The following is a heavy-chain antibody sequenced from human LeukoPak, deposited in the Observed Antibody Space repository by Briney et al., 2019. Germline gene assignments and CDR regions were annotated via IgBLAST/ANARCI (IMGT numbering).Heavy chain of an antibody. CDR2: INPNSGGT. CDR3: ATIYSSSGSLYFDY. Sequence: ASVKVSCKASGYTFTGYYMHWVRQAPGQGLEWMGWINPNSGGTNYAQKFQGRVTMTRDTSISTAYMELSRLRSDDTAVYYCATIYSSSGSLYFDYWGQGTLSPSPQ. D-gene: IGHD6-13*01. J-gene: IGHJ4*02. CDR1: GYTFTGYY. V-gene: IGHV1-2*02.